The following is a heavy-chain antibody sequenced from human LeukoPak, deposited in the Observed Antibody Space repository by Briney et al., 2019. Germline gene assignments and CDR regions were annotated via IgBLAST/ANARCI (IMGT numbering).Heavy chain of an antibody. Sequence: PSETLSLTCTVSGGSISSYYWSWIRQPPGKGLEWIGYIYHSGSTYYNPSLKSRVTISVDRSKNQFSLKLSSVTAADTAVYYCARVKYYDILTGYLDAFDIWGQGTMVTVSS. D-gene: IGHD3-9*01. J-gene: IGHJ3*02. CDR1: GGSISSYY. CDR2: IYHSGST. CDR3: ARVKYYDILTGYLDAFDI. V-gene: IGHV4-59*12.